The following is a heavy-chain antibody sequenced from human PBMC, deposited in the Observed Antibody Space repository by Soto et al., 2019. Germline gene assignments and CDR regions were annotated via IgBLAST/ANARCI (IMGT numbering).Heavy chain of an antibody. J-gene: IGHJ6*02. D-gene: IGHD4-17*01. CDR3: ARDTLPSDFGLGWDV. V-gene: IGHV3-11*01. Sequence: QVQLVESGGGLVKPGGSLRLSCVASGFIFSDYYMSWIRQAPGKGLEWVSYISSSGSTIYYSDSVKGRFTVSRDNAKKSLYLQINSLRAEDTAVYYCARDTLPSDFGLGWDVWGQGTTVTVSS. CDR1: GFIFSDYY. CDR2: ISSSGSTI.